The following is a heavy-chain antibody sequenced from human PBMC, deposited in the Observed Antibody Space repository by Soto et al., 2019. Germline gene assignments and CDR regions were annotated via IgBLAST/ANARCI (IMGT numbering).Heavy chain of an antibody. Sequence: QVQLQESGPGLVKPSQTLSLACTVSGGSISSGGYYWGWIRQNPGKGLEWIVYIYDSGSTYDNPSPMSRVTSSVDTSKNQFSLKLSSVTGADTAVYYCARSIEPWGQGTLVTVSS. CDR2: IYDSGST. CDR3: ARSIEP. V-gene: IGHV4-31*03. CDR1: GGSISSGGYY. J-gene: IGHJ5*02.